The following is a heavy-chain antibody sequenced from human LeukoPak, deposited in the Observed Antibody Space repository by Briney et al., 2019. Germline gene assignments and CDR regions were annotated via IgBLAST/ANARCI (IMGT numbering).Heavy chain of an antibody. V-gene: IGHV5-51*01. J-gene: IGHJ5*02. CDR2: VYPSDSDT. Sequence: GESLKISCKGSGYSFTTYWIGWVRQMPGKGLEWMGIVYPSDSDTRYSPSFQGQVTISADKSISTAYLQWSSLKASDTAMYYCVRLPAGGLPNWFDPWGQGTLVTVSS. D-gene: IGHD2-15*01. CDR3: VRLPAGGLPNWFDP. CDR1: GYSFTTYW.